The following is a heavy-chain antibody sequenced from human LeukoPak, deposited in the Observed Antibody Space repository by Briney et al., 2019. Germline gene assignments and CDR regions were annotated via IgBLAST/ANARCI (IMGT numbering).Heavy chain of an antibody. Sequence: TSETLSLTCTVSGYSISSGYYWGWIRQPPGKGLEWIGSIYHSGSTYYNPSLKSRVTISVDTSKNQFSLKLSSVTAADTAVYYCAREGYSYGPYYFDYWGQGTLVTVSS. V-gene: IGHV4-38-2*02. D-gene: IGHD5-18*01. CDR2: IYHSGST. J-gene: IGHJ4*02. CDR1: GYSISSGYY. CDR3: AREGYSYGPYYFDY.